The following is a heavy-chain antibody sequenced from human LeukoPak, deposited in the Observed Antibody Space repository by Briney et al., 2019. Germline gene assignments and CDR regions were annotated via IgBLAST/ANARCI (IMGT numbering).Heavy chain of an antibody. CDR3: ARARGAGFYFSFDP. D-gene: IGHD2/OR15-2a*01. V-gene: IGHV1-2*02. CDR1: GYTFTCYY. CDR2: INPNSGGT. J-gene: IGHJ5*02. Sequence: ASVKVSCKASGYTFTCYYMHWVRQAPGQGLEWMGWINPNSGGTNYAQKFQGRVSMTRDTSISTAYMELSRLRSDDTAVYYCARARGAGFYFSFDPWGQGTLVTVSS.